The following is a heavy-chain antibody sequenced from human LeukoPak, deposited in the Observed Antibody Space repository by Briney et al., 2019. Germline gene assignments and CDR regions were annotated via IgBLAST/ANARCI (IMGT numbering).Heavy chain of an antibody. J-gene: IGHJ3*02. CDR1: GFTFDDYA. CDR2: ISWNSGSI. V-gene: IGHV3-9*01. CDR3: AKDIIRAAAGPQAFDI. D-gene: IGHD6-13*01. Sequence: PSGRSLRLSCAASGFTFDDYAMHWVRHAPGKGLEWVSGISWNSGSIGYADSVKGRFTISRDNAKNSLYLQMNSLRAEDTALYYCAKDIIRAAAGPQAFDIWGQGTMVTVSS.